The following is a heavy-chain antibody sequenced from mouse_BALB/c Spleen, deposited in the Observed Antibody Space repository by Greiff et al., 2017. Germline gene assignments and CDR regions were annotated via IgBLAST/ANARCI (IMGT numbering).Heavy chain of an antibody. J-gene: IGHJ2*01. D-gene: IGHD1-1*01. CDR3: ASITTGAFDY. Sequence: EVKLMESGPGLVKPSQSLSLTCTVTGYSITSDYAWNWIRQFPGNKLEWMGYISYSGSTSYNPSLKSRISITRDTSKNQFFLQLNSVTTEDTATYYCASITTGAFDYWGQGTTLTVSS. CDR2: ISYSGST. V-gene: IGHV3-2*02. CDR1: GYSITSDYA.